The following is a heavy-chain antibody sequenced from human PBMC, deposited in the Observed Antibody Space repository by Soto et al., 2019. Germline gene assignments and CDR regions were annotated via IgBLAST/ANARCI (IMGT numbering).Heavy chain of an antibody. V-gene: IGHV1-3*05. CDR3: AREGYDSSGYYGVGYLYFDL. CDR2: INAGNGNT. D-gene: IGHD3-22*01. J-gene: IGHJ2*01. Sequence: QVQLVQSGAEEKKPGASVKVSCKASGYTFTSYAMHWVRQAPGQRLEWMGWINAGNGNTKYSQKFQGRVTITRDTSASTAYMELSSLRSEDTAVYYCAREGYDSSGYYGVGYLYFDLWGRGTLVTVSS. CDR1: GYTFTSYA.